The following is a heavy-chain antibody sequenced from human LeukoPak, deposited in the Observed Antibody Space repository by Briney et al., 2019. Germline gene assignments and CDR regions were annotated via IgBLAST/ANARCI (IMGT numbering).Heavy chain of an antibody. V-gene: IGHV4-34*01. CDR2: INHSGST. D-gene: IGHD1-26*01. CDR1: GGSFSGYY. CDR3: ARRRLVGAPFDY. Sequence: SETLSLTCAVYGGSFSGYYWSWIRQPPGKGLEWIGKINHSGSTNYNPSLKSRVTISVDTSKNQFSLKLSSVTAADTAVYYCARRRLVGAPFDYWGQGTLVTVSS. J-gene: IGHJ4*02.